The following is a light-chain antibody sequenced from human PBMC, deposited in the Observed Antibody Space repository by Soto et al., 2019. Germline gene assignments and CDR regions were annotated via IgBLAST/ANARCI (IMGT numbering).Light chain of an antibody. CDR3: AAWDDSLNGRV. Sequence: QSVLTQPPSASGTPGQRVTISCSGSSSNIGSNTVNWYQQLPGTAPKLLIYSNNQRPSGVPDRFSGSKSGTSASLAISGLQSEDEADYYCAAWDDSLNGRVFGGVTQLTVL. CDR2: SNN. CDR1: SSNIGSNT. J-gene: IGLJ2*01. V-gene: IGLV1-44*01.